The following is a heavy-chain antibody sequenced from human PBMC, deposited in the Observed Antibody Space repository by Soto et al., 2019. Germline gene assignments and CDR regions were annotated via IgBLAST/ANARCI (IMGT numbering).Heavy chain of an antibody. J-gene: IGHJ4*02. V-gene: IGHV1-46*01. CDR3: ANGYRSGWYYFDY. CDR2: IKPTGGST. CDR1: GYTFTSYY. Sequence: ASVKLSCKASGYTFTSYYMHWVRQAPGQGLEWMGIIKPTGGSTTYAQKFQGRVTMTRDTSTSTVYMELSSLTSEDTAVYYCANGYRSGWYYFDYWGQGTLVTVSS. D-gene: IGHD6-19*01.